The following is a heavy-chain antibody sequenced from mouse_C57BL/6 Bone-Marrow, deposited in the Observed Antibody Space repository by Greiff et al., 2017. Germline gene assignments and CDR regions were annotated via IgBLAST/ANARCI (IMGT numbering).Heavy chain of an antibody. Sequence: QVQLKESGAELVRPGTSVKMSCKASGYTFTNYWIGWAKQRPGHGLEWIGDIYPGGGYTNYNEKFKGKATLTADKSSSTAYMQFSSLTSEDSAIYYCARKAKSAWFAYWGQGTLVTVSA. V-gene: IGHV1-63*01. J-gene: IGHJ3*01. CDR3: ARKAKSAWFAY. CDR1: GYTFTNYW. D-gene: IGHD3-2*02. CDR2: IYPGGGYT.